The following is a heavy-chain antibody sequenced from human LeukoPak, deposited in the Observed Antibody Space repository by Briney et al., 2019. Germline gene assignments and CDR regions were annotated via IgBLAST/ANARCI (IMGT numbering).Heavy chain of an antibody. Sequence: PSETLSLTGTVSGGSISGYYWSWIRQPPGKGLDWIGYIYYSGNTNYNSSLKSRVTISVDTSRNQFSLRLTSVTAADTAVYYCARTSLRDFTFDYWGQGTLVTVSS. J-gene: IGHJ4*02. V-gene: IGHV4-59*01. CDR1: GGSISGYY. CDR2: IYYSGNT. D-gene: IGHD3-3*01. CDR3: ARTSLRDFTFDY.